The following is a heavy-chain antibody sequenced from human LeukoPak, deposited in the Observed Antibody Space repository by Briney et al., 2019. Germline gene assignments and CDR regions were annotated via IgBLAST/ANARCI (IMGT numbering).Heavy chain of an antibody. CDR3: AKVVSGFHFDC. Sequence: PGGSLRLSCAASGFTFSTFGMSWVRRAPGKGPEWVSGITGSGSTTYYADSVKGRFTISSDNSQNTLYLQMNTLRAEATAVYYCAKVVSGFHFDCWGQGTLVTVSS. J-gene: IGHJ4*02. D-gene: IGHD1-26*01. V-gene: IGHV3-23*01. CDR2: ITGSGSTT. CDR1: GFTFSTFG.